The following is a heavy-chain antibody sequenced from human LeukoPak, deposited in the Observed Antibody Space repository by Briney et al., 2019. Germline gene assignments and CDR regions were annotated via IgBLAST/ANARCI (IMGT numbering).Heavy chain of an antibody. CDR1: GFTFNSYS. CDR3: TRDGADTGFDFDY. J-gene: IGHJ4*02. CDR2: ITGTSYPK. V-gene: IGHV3-21*05. Sequence: GGSLRLFCRASGFTFNSYSMNWVRQAPGKGLEWISYITGTSYPKMYGDSVRGRFTISRDNAQNSLYLQMNFLRAEDTAHYYCTRDGADTGFDFDYWGQGVLVTVSS. D-gene: IGHD2-8*02.